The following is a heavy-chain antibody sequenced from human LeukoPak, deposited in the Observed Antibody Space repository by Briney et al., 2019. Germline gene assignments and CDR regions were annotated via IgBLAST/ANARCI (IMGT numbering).Heavy chain of an antibody. CDR2: MNLNSGNT. V-gene: IGHV1-8*03. CDR3: ARALYHRSDYYYATFDY. Sequence: ASVKVSCKASGCTFTNYDINWVRQATGQGLEWMGWMNLNSGNTVYAQKFQGRVSITRNTSISTAYMELSSLRSEDTAVYDLARALYHRSDYYYATFDYWGQGTLVTVSS. D-gene: IGHD3-22*01. J-gene: IGHJ4*02. CDR1: GCTFTNYD.